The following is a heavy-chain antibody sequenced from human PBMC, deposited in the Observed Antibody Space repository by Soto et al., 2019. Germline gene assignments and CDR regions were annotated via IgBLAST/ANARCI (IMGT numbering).Heavy chain of an antibody. CDR2: IYSSGNT. CDR1: GGSISSISYY. J-gene: IGHJ6*02. Sequence: TLSLTCTVSGGSISSISYYWGWIRQHPGKGLEWIGFIYSSGNTYYKSPLTSRVTISVDTSKNQFSLKLTSVTAADTAVYYCARVRYDYGSGSYGMDVWGQGTTVTVSS. V-gene: IGHV4-31*03. D-gene: IGHD3-10*01. CDR3: ARVRYDYGSGSYGMDV.